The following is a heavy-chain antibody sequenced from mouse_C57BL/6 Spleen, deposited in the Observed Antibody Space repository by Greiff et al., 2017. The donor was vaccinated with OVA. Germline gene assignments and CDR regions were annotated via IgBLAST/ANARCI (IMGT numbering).Heavy chain of an antibody. CDR2: INPGSGGT. J-gene: IGHJ3*01. Sequence: QVQLQQSGAELVRPGTSVKVSCKASGYAFTNYLIEWVKQRPGQGLEWIGVINPGSGGTNYNEKFKGKATLTADKSSSTAYMQLSSLTSEDSAVYFCASRNWDEGWFAYWGQGTLVTVSA. D-gene: IGHD4-1*01. CDR1: GYAFTNYL. CDR3: ASRNWDEGWFAY. V-gene: IGHV1-54*01.